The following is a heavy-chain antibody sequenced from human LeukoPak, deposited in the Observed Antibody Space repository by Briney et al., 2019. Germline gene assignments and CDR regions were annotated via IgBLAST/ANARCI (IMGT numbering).Heavy chain of an antibody. CDR1: GFSFSTYA. CDR3: ARGVAGTNDY. Sequence: GGCLRLSCAASGFSFSTYAISWVRQAPGKGLEWVSSISSSSSYIYYADSVKGRFTISRDNAKNSLYLQMNSLRAEDTAVYYCARGVAGTNDYWGQGTLVTVSS. V-gene: IGHV3-21*01. CDR2: ISSSSSYI. J-gene: IGHJ4*02. D-gene: IGHD6-19*01.